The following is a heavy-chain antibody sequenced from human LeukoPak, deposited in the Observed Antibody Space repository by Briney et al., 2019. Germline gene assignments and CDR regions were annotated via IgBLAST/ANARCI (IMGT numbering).Heavy chain of an antibody. CDR1: GFTFSSYW. J-gene: IGHJ4*02. D-gene: IGHD3-10*01. Sequence: GGSLRLSCAASGFTFSSYWMHWVRQAPGKGLVWVSRINSDGSSTNYADSVKGRFSISRDNAKNTLYLQMNSLRAEDTAVYYCARERFHGSGAPKFDYWGQGTLVTVSS. V-gene: IGHV3-74*01. CDR3: ARERFHGSGAPKFDY. CDR2: INSDGSST.